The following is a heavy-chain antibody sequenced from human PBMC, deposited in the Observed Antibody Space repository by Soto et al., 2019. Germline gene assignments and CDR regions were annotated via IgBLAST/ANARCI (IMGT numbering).Heavy chain of an antibody. V-gene: IGHV4-59*01. CDR3: ARAEANPTGWFDP. CDR2: IYYSGST. CDR1: GGSISSYY. Sequence: SETLSLTCTVSGGSISSYYWSWIRQPPGKGLEWIGYIYYSGSTNYNPSLKSRVTISVDTSKNQFSLKLSSVTAADTAVYYCARAEANPTGWFDPWGQGTLVTVSS. D-gene: IGHD1-26*01. J-gene: IGHJ5*02.